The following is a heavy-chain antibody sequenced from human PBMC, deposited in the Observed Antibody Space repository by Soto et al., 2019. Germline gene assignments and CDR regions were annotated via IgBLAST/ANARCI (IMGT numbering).Heavy chain of an antibody. Sequence: SGPTLVNPTQTLTLTCTFSGFSLSTSGVGVGWIRQPPGKALEWLALIDWDDDKYYSTSLKTRLTISKDTSKNQVVLTMTNMDPVDTATYYCARIVRDGYNRGYYYGMDVWGQGTTVTVSS. V-gene: IGHV2-70*01. J-gene: IGHJ6*02. CDR2: IDWDDDK. CDR3: ARIVRDGYNRGYYYGMDV. CDR1: GFSLSTSGVG. D-gene: IGHD5-12*01.